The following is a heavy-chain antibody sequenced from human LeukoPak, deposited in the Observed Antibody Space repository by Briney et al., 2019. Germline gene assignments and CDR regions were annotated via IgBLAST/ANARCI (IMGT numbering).Heavy chain of an antibody. J-gene: IGHJ4*02. Sequence: SETLSLTCAVYGGSFSGYYWSWIRQPPGKGLEWIGEINHSGSTNYNPSLKSRVTISVDTSKNQFSLKLSSVTAADTAVYYCARGGLRYFDWLSRKYYFGYWGQGTLVTVSS. CDR1: GGSFSGYY. V-gene: IGHV4-34*01. CDR2: INHSGST. D-gene: IGHD3-9*01. CDR3: ARGGLRYFDWLSRKYYFGY.